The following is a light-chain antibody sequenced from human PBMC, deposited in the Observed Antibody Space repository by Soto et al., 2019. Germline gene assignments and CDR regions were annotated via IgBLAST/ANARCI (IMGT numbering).Light chain of an antibody. CDR2: GAS. CDR1: QSVAANY. J-gene: IGKJ1*01. V-gene: IGKV3-20*01. CDR3: HEYNTWPWT. Sequence: EVVLTQSPGTLSLSPGKRATLSCRASQSVAANYLAWYQQKRGQAPMLLIYGASSRATGIPDRFSGSGSGTDFTLTISGLQSEDSGVYFCHEYNTWPWTFGQGTKVDIK.